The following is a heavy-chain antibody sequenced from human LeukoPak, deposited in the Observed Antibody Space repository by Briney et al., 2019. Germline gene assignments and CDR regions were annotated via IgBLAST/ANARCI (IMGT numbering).Heavy chain of an antibody. CDR1: GFTFDNYG. CDR2: ISYDGSNK. D-gene: IGHD6-19*01. V-gene: IGHV3-30*03. J-gene: IGHJ4*02. CDR3: ARESVAGIVLLDY. Sequence: GGSLRLSCAASGFTFDNYGMSWVRQAPGKGLEWVAVISYDGSNKYYADSVKGRFTISRDTSKNTPYLQMNSLRAEDTAVYYCARESVAGIVLLDYWGQGTQVTVSS.